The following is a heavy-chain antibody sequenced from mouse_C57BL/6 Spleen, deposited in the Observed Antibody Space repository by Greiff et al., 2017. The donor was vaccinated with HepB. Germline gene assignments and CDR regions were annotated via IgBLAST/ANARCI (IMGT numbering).Heavy chain of an antibody. CDR1: GYTFTDYY. Sequence: VQLKESGPVLVKPGASVKMSCKASGYTFTDYYMNWVKQSHGKSLEWIGVINPYNGGTSYKQKFKGKATLTVDKSSNTGYMALTSLTSEDSAVYYCARSGGGEAGYWGQGTTLTVSS. V-gene: IGHV1-19*01. J-gene: IGHJ2*01. CDR3: ARSGGGEAGY. CDR2: INPYNGGT. D-gene: IGHD3-1*01.